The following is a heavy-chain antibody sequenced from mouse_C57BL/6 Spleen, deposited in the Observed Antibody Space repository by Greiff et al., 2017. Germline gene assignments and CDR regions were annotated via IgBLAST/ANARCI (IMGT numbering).Heavy chain of an antibody. J-gene: IGHJ3*01. CDR1: GYTFTSYG. V-gene: IGHV1-81*01. Sequence: QVQLQQSGAELARPGASVKLSCKASGYTFTSYGISWVKQRTGQGLEWIGEIYPRSGNTYYNEKFKGKATLTADKSSSTAYMELLSLTSEDSAVYFCARNGYDVPWFAYWGQGTLVTVSA. D-gene: IGHD2-2*01. CDR2: IYPRSGNT. CDR3: ARNGYDVPWFAY.